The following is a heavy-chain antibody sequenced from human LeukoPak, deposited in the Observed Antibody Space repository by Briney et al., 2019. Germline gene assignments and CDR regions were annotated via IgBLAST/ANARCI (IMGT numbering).Heavy chain of an antibody. D-gene: IGHD2-2*01. Sequence: GGSLRLSCAASGFTFSSYWMSWVRQAPGKGLEWVANIKQDGSDKYYVDSVEGRFTISRDNAKNSLYLQMDSLRAEDTAVYYCARVYRDAIYQSRLRHFDSWGQGTLVTVSS. CDR2: IKQDGSDK. J-gene: IGHJ4*02. CDR3: ARVYRDAIYQSRLRHFDS. V-gene: IGHV3-7*01. CDR1: GFTFSSYW.